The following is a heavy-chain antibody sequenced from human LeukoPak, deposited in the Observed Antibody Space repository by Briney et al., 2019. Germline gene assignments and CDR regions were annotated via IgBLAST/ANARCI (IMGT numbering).Heavy chain of an antibody. CDR2: ISSASAYR. V-gene: IGHV3-21*01. CDR3: TRGPTLIGVAGTWPLDD. D-gene: IGHD6-19*01. Sequence: PEGSLRLSCAASGFTFSSYSMHWVRQAPGKGLEWVSSISSASAYRYYADSVKGRFTISRDNAKNSLHLQMNSLRAEDSAVYYCTRGPTLIGVAGTWPLDDWGQGTLVTVSS. CDR1: GFTFSSYS. J-gene: IGHJ4*02.